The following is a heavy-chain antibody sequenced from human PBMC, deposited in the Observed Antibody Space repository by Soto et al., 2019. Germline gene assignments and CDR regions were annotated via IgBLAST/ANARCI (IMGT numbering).Heavy chain of an antibody. CDR2: IYWDDSK. CDR3: AHKGPEDWPLDY. D-gene: IGHD3-9*01. Sequence: QITLKESGPTLVRPTQTLTLTCAFSGFSLSTSGVGVGWIRQPPGKALEWLAVIYWDDSKHYSPSLRSRLTITKDTSKNQVVLTMTNMDPMDTGTYYCAHKGPEDWPLDYWGQGTVFTVSS. CDR1: GFSLSTSGVG. J-gene: IGHJ4*02. V-gene: IGHV2-5*02.